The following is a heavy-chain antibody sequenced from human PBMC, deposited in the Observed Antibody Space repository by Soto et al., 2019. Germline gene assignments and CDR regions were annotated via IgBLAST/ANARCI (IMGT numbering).Heavy chain of an antibody. Sequence: SETLSLTCAVSGGSISSGGYSWSWIRQPPGKGLEWIGYIYHSGSTYYNPSLKSRVTISVDRSKNQFSLKLSSVTAADTAVYYCARDGYCISTSCYGFDPWGQGTLVTVSS. CDR2: IYHSGST. V-gene: IGHV4-30-2*01. CDR1: GGSISSGGYS. CDR3: ARDGYCISTSCYGFDP. J-gene: IGHJ5*02. D-gene: IGHD2-2*03.